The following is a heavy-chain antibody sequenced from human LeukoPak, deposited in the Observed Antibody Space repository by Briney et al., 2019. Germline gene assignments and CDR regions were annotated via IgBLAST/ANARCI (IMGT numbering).Heavy chain of an antibody. CDR3: ARVSIYCSSTSCSTNYYYYYGMDV. CDR1: GGTFSSYA. Sequence: GAPVKVSCKASGGTFSSYAISWVRQAPGQGLEWMGRIIPIFGTANYAQKFQGRVTITADESTSTAYMELSSLRSEDTAVYYCARVSIYCSSTSCSTNYYYYYGMDVWGQGTTVTVSS. V-gene: IGHV1-69*13. D-gene: IGHD2-2*02. J-gene: IGHJ6*02. CDR2: IIPIFGTA.